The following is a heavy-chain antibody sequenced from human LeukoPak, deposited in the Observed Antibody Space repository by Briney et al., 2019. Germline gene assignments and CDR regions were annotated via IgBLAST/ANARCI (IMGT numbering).Heavy chain of an antibody. CDR2: ISAYNGNT. V-gene: IGHV1-18*01. CDR1: GYTFTSYG. D-gene: IGHD4-11*01. CDR3: ARDYRYSNQPRGECDY. J-gene: IGHJ4*02. Sequence: ASVKVSCKASGYTFTSYGISWVRQAPGQGLEWMGWISAYNGNTNYAQKLQGRATMTTDTSTSTAYMELRSLRSDDTAVYYCARDYRYSNQPRGECDYWGQGTLVTVSS.